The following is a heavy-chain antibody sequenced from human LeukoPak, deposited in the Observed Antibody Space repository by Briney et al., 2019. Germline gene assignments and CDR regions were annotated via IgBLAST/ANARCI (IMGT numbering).Heavy chain of an antibody. Sequence: SETLSLTCAVYGESFSGYYWTWIRQPPGKGLVWIGEITHSGRTNYNPSLKSRVTSSVDTSKNQFSLKLSSVTAADTAVYYCARRSSGYYYIFDYWGQGTLVTVSS. CDR1: GESFSGYY. CDR3: ARRSSGYYYIFDY. D-gene: IGHD3-22*01. J-gene: IGHJ4*02. CDR2: ITHSGRT. V-gene: IGHV4-34*01.